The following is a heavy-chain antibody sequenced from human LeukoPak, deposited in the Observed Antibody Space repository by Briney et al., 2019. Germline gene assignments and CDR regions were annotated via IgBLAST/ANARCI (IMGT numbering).Heavy chain of an antibody. CDR2: ISYDGSNK. D-gene: IGHD3-22*01. CDR3: ARPKYYYDSSGYYPFDY. J-gene: IGHJ4*02. CDR1: GFTFSSYA. V-gene: IGHV3-30-3*01. Sequence: GGSLRLSCVASGFTFSSYAMHWVRQAPGKGLEWVAVISYDGSNKYYADSVKGRFTISRDNSKNTLYLQMNSLRAEDTAVYYCARPKYYYDSSGYYPFDYWGQGTLVTVSS.